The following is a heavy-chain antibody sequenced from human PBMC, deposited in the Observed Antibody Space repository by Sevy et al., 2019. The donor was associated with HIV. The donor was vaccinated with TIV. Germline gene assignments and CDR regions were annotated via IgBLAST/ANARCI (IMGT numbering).Heavy chain of an antibody. J-gene: IGHJ5*02. CDR1: GGSFSGYY. Sequence: ETLSLTCAVYGGSFSGYYWNWIRQSPGKGLEWIGEITHSGSTHYNPSLKSRVTISVDTSKNQFSLRLNSVTAADTAVYYCARAPPVVVVPGAPSWFDPWGQGTLVTVSS. CDR3: ARAPPVVVVPGAPSWFDP. D-gene: IGHD2-2*01. CDR2: ITHSGST. V-gene: IGHV4-34*01.